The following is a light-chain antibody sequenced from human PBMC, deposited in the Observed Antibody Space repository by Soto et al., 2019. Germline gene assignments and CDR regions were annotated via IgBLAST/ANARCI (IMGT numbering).Light chain of an antibody. CDR3: SSYAHPNNYL. CDR2: EVS. V-gene: IGLV2-14*01. Sequence: QSVLTQPASVSGSPGQSITISCTGTSSDVGAYNYVSWYRQHPGKAPKLVIYEVSNRPSGISSRFSGSKSGNTASLTISGLQAEDEADYYCSSYAHPNNYLFGTGTKLTVL. J-gene: IGLJ1*01. CDR1: SSDVGAYNY.